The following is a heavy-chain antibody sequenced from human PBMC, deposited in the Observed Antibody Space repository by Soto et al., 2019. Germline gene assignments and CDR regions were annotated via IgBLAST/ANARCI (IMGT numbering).Heavy chain of an antibody. CDR3: SRAAFGDSVPGY. Sequence: QVQLLQSGAEVKKPGAAVKVSCEASGYTSTTSYIHWVRQAPGQGLEWMGIINPSGGSTSYAQKFQGRVTMTTDTSTSTVYLEISSLRSEDTAVYYCSRAAFGDSVPGYWGQGTLVTVSS. CDR2: INPSGGST. J-gene: IGHJ4*02. V-gene: IGHV1-46*01. CDR1: GYTSTTSY. D-gene: IGHD4-17*01.